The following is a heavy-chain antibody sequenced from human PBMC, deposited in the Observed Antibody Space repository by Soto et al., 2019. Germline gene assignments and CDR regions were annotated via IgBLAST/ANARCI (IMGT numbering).Heavy chain of an antibody. V-gene: IGHV3-49*03. J-gene: IGHJ6*03. CDR2: IRSKAYGGTT. CDR3: TRVGDSGYDYYYYYYMDV. CDR1: GFTFGDYA. D-gene: IGHD5-12*01. Sequence: GGSLRLSCTASGFTFGDYAMSWFRQAPGKGLEWVGFIRSKAYGGTTEYAASVKGRFTISRDDSKSIAYLQMNSLKTEDTAVYYCTRVGDSGYDYYYYYYMDVWGKGTTVTVS.